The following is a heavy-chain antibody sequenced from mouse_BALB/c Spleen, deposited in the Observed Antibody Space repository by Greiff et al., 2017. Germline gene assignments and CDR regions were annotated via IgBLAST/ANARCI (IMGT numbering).Heavy chain of an antibody. CDR3: TREGHYYGSSFDY. CDR2: ISSGGSYT. D-gene: IGHD1-1*01. Sequence: EVQVVESGGGLVKPGGSLKLSCAASGFTFSSYTMSWVRQTPEKRLEWVATISSGGSYTYYPDSVKGRFTISRDNAKNTLYLQMSSLKSEDTAMYYCTREGHYYGSSFDYWGQGTLVTVSA. V-gene: IGHV5-6-4*01. J-gene: IGHJ3*01. CDR1: GFTFSSYT.